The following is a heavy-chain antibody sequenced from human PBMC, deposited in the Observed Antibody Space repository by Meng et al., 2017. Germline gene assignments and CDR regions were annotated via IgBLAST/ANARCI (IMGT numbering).Heavy chain of an antibody. D-gene: IGHD2-8*01. CDR2: IIPIFGTA. CDR1: GGTFSSYA. CDR3: ASPYCTNGVCSPEY. J-gene: IGHJ4*02. V-gene: IGHV1-69*01. Sequence: QGQPVQSGAEGKKPGSSGKVSCKASGGTFSSYAISWVRQAPGQGLEWMGGIIPIFGTANYAQKFQGRVTITADESTSTAYMELSSLRSEDTAVYYCASPYCTNGVCSPEYWGQGTLVTVSS.